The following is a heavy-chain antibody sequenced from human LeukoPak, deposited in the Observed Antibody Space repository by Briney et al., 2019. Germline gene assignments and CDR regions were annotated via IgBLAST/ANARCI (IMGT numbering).Heavy chain of an antibody. CDR1: GFTFSSYS. CDR3: ARGENNYGYYYFDY. J-gene: IGHJ4*02. D-gene: IGHD5-18*01. CDR2: ISSSSSYI. V-gene: IGHV3-21*01. Sequence: GGSLRLSCAASGFTFSSYSMNWVRQAPGKGLEWVSSISSSSSYIYYADSVKGRFTISRDNAKNSLYPQMNSLRAEDTAVYYCARGENNYGYYYFDYWGQGTLVTVSS.